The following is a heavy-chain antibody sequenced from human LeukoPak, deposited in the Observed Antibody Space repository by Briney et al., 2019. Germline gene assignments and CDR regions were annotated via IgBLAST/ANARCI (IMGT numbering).Heavy chain of an antibody. V-gene: IGHV3-53*01. CDR3: ERGGVEARRTAFDI. CDR1: GFTVSSNY. J-gene: IGHJ3*02. D-gene: IGHD3-10*01. CDR2: IYSGGST. Sequence: PGGSLRLSCAASGFTVSSNYMSWVRQAPGKGLEWVSVIYSGGSTYYADSVKGRFTISRDNTKNTLYLQMNSLRAEDTAVYYCERGGVEARRTAFDIWGQGTMVTVSS.